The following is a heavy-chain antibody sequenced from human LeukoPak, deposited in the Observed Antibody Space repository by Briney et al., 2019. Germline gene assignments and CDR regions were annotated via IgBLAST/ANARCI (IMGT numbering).Heavy chain of an antibody. CDR3: ATLAENRDSGYYDS. J-gene: IGHJ4*02. CDR1: GFTFSNYW. CDR2: INSDGSST. D-gene: IGHD3-10*01. V-gene: IGHV3-74*01. Sequence: GGSLRLSCAASGFTFSNYWMHWVRHVPGKGLVWVLRINSDGSSTTYADSVKGRFTISRDNAKSTLYLQMNSLRAEDTAVYYCATLAENRDSGYYDSWGQGTLVTVSS.